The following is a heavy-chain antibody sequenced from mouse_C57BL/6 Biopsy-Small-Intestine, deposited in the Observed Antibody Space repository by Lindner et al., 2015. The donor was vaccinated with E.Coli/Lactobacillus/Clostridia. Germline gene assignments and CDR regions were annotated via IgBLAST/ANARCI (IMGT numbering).Heavy chain of an antibody. V-gene: IGHV1-84*02. J-gene: IGHJ4*01. CDR1: GYTFTSYA. Sequence: SVKVSCKASGYTFTSYAIHWVRQAPGQRLEWTGWINAGNGNTKYSQKFQGRVTFTRDASATTGYMELSSLRSEDTAVYYCASMTGLHFDYWGQGTLVTVSS. D-gene: IGHD2-3*01. CDR3: ASMTGLHFDY. CDR2: INAGNGNT.